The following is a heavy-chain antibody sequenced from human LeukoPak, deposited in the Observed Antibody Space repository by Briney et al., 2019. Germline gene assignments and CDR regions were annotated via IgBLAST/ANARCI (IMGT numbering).Heavy chain of an antibody. CDR3: ARVLSRDWNYVND. Sequence: PSETLSLTCAVSGGSISSSNWWSWVRQPPGKGLEWIGEIYHSGSTNYNPSLKSRVTISVDKSKNQFSLKLSSVTAADTAVYYCARVLSRDWNYVNDWGQGTLVTVSS. CDR1: GGSISSSNW. CDR2: IYHSGST. J-gene: IGHJ4*02. D-gene: IGHD1-7*01. V-gene: IGHV4-4*02.